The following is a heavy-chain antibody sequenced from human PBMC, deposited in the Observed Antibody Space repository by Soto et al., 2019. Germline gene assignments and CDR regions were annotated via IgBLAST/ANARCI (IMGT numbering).Heavy chain of an antibody. Sequence: QVQLVQSGAEVKKPGSSVKVSCKASGATSSTSAISWVRQAPGQGLEWMGGINPIIGTPDYAHKFQGRVTSTADESTSTVYMELGSLRSEDTALYFCARVGVDVVATSAFDYWGQGTLVTVSS. V-gene: IGHV1-69*01. CDR1: GATSSTSA. CDR2: INPIIGTP. D-gene: IGHD5-12*01. CDR3: ARVGVDVVATSAFDY. J-gene: IGHJ4*02.